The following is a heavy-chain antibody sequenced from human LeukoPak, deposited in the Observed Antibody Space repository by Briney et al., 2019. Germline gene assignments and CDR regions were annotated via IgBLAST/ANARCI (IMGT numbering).Heavy chain of an antibody. CDR2: INHGGST. J-gene: IGHJ4*02. CDR3: ARSSSGWYSPLYG. V-gene: IGHV4-34*01. CDR1: GGSFSGDF. Sequence: SETLSLTCAVYGGSFSGDFWSWIRQSPGKGLEWIGEINHGGSTTYNPSLKSRVTISLDTSKNQLSLKLNSVTAADTAVYYCARSSSGWYSPLYGWGPGTLVIVSS. D-gene: IGHD6-19*01.